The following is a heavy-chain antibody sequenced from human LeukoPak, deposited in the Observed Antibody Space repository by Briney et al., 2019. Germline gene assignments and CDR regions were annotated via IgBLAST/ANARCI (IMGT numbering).Heavy chain of an antibody. D-gene: IGHD6-13*01. J-gene: IGHJ4*02. V-gene: IGHV4-34*01. CDR3: ARSSPKLKYPIDY. CDR1: GGSFSGYY. CDR2: INHSGST. Sequence: PSETLSLTCGVYGGSFSGYYWSWTRQRPGKGLEWIGEINHSGSTNYNPSLKSRVTISVDASKNQFSLKLSSVTAADTAVYYCARSSPKLKYPIDYWGQGTLVTVSS.